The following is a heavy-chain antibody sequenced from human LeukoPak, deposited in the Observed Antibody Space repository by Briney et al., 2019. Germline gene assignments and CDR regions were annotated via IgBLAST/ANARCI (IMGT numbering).Heavy chain of an antibody. J-gene: IGHJ3*02. Sequence: GGSLRLSCAASGFTFSSYAMSWVRQAPGKGLEWVSAISGSGGSTYYADSVKGRFTISRDNSRNTLYLQMNSLRAEDTAVYYCAKVPSYNWNYGFDAFDIWGQGTMVTVSS. CDR1: GFTFSSYA. D-gene: IGHD1-7*01. CDR3: AKVPSYNWNYGFDAFDI. CDR2: ISGSGGST. V-gene: IGHV3-23*01.